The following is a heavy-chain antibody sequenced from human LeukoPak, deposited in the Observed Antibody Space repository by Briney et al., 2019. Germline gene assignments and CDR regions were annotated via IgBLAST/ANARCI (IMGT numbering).Heavy chain of an antibody. V-gene: IGHV1-2*02. CDR1: GYTFTGYY. J-gene: IGHJ5*02. CDR3: ARDTYIVVVPAAMLSTAFDP. D-gene: IGHD2-2*01. CDR2: INPNSGGT. Sequence: ASVKVSCKASGYTFTGYYMHWVRQAPGQGLEWMGWINPNSGGTNYARKFQGRVTMTRDTSISTAYMELSRLRSDDTAVYYCARDTYIVVVPAAMLSTAFDPWGQGTLVTVSS.